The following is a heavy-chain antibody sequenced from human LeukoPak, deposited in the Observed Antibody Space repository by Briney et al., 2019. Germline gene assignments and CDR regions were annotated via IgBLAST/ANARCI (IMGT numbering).Heavy chain of an antibody. CDR1: GFIFSSYA. CDR3: AKIGGIQLWLRHFDY. V-gene: IGHV3-30*02. Sequence: GGSLRLSCAASGFIFSSYAMHWVRQAPGKGLEWVAFIHYDGSNNYYADSVKGRFTISRDNSKNTLYLQMNSLRAEDTAVYYCAKIGGIQLWLRHFDYWGQGTLVTVSS. D-gene: IGHD5-18*01. CDR2: IHYDGSNN. J-gene: IGHJ4*02.